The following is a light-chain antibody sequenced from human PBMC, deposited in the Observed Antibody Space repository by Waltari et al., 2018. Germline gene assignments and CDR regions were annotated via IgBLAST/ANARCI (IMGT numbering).Light chain of an antibody. J-gene: IGLJ2*01. V-gene: IGLV2-14*03. Sequence: QSALTQPASVSGSPGRSITISCTGSSRDVGDYNYVSCYQQHPGKTPKVMIYDVNKRPSGVSNRFSGSKSGNTASLTISGLQVEDEANYYCSSYSDSSTPVLFGGGTTVTVL. CDR2: DVN. CDR1: SRDVGDYNY. CDR3: SSYSDSSTPVL.